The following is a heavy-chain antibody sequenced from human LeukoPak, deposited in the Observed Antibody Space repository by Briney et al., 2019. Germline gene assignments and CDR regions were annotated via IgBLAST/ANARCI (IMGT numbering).Heavy chain of an antibody. V-gene: IGHV3-30*03. CDR3: AAGGYSLY. CDR2: ISYDGSNK. CDR1: GFTFSSYG. D-gene: IGHD5-18*01. J-gene: IGHJ4*02. Sequence: PGRSLRLSCAASGFTFSSYGMHWVRQAPGKGLEWVAVISYDGSNKYYADSVKGRFTISRDNSKNTLYLQMNSLRAEDTAEYYCAAGGYSLYWGQGTLVTVSS.